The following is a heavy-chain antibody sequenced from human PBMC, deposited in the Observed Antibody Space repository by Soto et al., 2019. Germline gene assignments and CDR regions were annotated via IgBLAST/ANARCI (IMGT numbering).Heavy chain of an antibody. D-gene: IGHD7-27*01. CDR2: FGVGGNYI. Sequence: GSLRLSCAASGFTFSNYAMNGVRQAPGKGLEWVSGFGVGGNYIYYADSVKGRFTISRDNSKNTLYLQMNSLRAEDTAVYYCAKDAISGNQVWDYFDYWGQGTPVTVSS. V-gene: IGHV3-23*01. CDR1: GFTFSNYA. J-gene: IGHJ4*02. CDR3: AKDAISGNQVWDYFDY.